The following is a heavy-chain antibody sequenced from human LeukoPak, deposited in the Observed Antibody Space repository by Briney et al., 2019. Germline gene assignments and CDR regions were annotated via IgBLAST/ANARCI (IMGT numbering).Heavy chain of an antibody. CDR3: ARDGLVAVVGTCWFDP. J-gene: IGHJ5*02. CDR2: INPNSGGT. CDR1: GYSFIGCY. Sequence: ASVKVSCKASGYSFIGCYIHWVRQAPGQGLEWMGWINPNSGGTNYAQKFQGRVTMTRDTSISTAYMELSRLRSDDTAVYYCARDGLVAVVGTCWFDPWGQGTLVTVSS. V-gene: IGHV1-2*02. D-gene: IGHD6-19*01.